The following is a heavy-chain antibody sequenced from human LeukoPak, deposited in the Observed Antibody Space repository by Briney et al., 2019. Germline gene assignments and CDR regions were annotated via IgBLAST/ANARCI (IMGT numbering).Heavy chain of an antibody. J-gene: IGHJ6*02. Sequence: SETLSLTCTVSGGSISSSSYYWGWIRQPPGKGLEWIGSIYYSGSTYYNPSLKSRVTISVDTSKNQFSLKLSSVTAADTAVYYCARDQDTAMVLYYYGMDVWGQGTTVTVSS. CDR1: GGSISSSSYY. CDR3: ARDQDTAMVLYYYGMDV. D-gene: IGHD5-18*01. V-gene: IGHV4-39*07. CDR2: IYYSGST.